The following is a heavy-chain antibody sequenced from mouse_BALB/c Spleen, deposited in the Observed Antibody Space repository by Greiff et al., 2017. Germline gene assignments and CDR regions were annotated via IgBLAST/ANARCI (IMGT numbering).Heavy chain of an antibody. CDR3: ARDRKYDLYAMDY. V-gene: IGHV2-6-7*01. CDR2: IWGDGST. CDR1: GFSLTGYG. Sequence: VQLVESGPGLVAPSQSLSITCTVSGFSLTGYGVNWVRQPPGKGLEWLGMIWGDGSTDYNSALKSRLSISKDNSKSQVFLKMNSLQTDDTARYYCARDRKYDLYAMDYWGQGTSVTVSS. D-gene: IGHD2-10*02. J-gene: IGHJ4*01.